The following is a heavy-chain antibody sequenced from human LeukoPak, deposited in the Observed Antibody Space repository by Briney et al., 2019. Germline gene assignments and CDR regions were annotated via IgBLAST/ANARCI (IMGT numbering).Heavy chain of an antibody. J-gene: IGHJ4*02. Sequence: GASVKVSCKASGGTFSTYAISWGRQAPGQGLVWVGGIFPIFGTADYAQKFQGTVTITADESTSTAYMELSSMRSEDTAVYCCARDRIAAPGYFDYWGQGTLVTVSS. D-gene: IGHD6-13*01. CDR1: GGTFSTYA. CDR2: IFPIFGTA. V-gene: IGHV1-69*13. CDR3: ARDRIAAPGYFDY.